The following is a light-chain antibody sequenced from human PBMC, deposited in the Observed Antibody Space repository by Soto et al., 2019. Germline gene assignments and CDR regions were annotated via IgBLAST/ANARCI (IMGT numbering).Light chain of an antibody. CDR2: GVS. J-gene: IGKJ1*01. CDR3: HQYGSSPRT. V-gene: IGKV3-20*01. CDR1: QSLSSSY. Sequence: EIVLTQSPGTLSLSPGERATLSCRASQSLSSSYLAWYQQKPGQAPRLLVYGVSNRATGIPDRFSGSGSGTDFTLTISRLEPEDFAVDYCHQYGSSPRTFGQGTKVEIK.